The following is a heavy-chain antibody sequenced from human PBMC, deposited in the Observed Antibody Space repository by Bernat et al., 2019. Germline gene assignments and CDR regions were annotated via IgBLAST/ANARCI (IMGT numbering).Heavy chain of an antibody. D-gene: IGHD2-15*01. V-gene: IGHV3-33*01. J-gene: IGHJ5*02. CDR1: GFTFSSYG. Sequence: QVQLVESGGGVVQPGRSLRLSCAASGFTFSSYGMHWVRQAPGKGLEWVAVIWYDGSNKYYADSVKGRFTISRDNSKNTLYLQMNSLRAEDTAVYYCARALGYCSGGSCYSNWFDPWGQGTLVTVSS. CDR2: IWYDGSNK. CDR3: ARALGYCSGGSCYSNWFDP.